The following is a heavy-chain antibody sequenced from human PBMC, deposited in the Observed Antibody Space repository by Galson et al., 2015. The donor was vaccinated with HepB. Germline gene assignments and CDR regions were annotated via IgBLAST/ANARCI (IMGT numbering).Heavy chain of an antibody. V-gene: IGHV1-18*01. CDR1: GYTFSSYG. CDR2: ISGYNGNT. Sequence: SVKVSCKASGYTFSSYGISWVRQAPGQGFEWTGWISGYNGNTNYALKLQGRVTISADTSTNTVYMELRSLSSDDTAVYYCARARYSSSSPDYWGQGTLVTVSS. D-gene: IGHD6-6*01. J-gene: IGHJ4*02. CDR3: ARARYSSSSPDY.